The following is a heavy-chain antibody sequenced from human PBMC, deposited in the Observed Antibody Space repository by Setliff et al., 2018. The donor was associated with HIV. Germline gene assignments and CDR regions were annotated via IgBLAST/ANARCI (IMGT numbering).Heavy chain of an antibody. J-gene: IGHJ2*01. CDR2: IRYDESDK. V-gene: IGHV3-30*02. CDR1: GFTFSNSG. Sequence: GGSLRLSCAASGFTFSNSGMHWVRQAPGKGLEWVTFIRYDESDKDYADSVKGRFTISRDNSQNTLYVQMNILRVEDTAIYYCAKAGPGDWYFDLWGRGTLVTVSS. CDR3: AKAGPGDWYFDL. D-gene: IGHD3-10*01.